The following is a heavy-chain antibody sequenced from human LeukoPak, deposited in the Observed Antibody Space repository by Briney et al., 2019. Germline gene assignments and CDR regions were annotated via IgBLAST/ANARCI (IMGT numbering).Heavy chain of an antibody. CDR3: ARSRLIAAAAPGPFDI. J-gene: IGHJ3*02. Sequence: ESGPTLVNPTQTLTLTCTFSGFSLSTSGMCVSWIRQPPGKALEWLARIDWDDDKYYSTSLKTRLTISKDTSKNQVVLTMTNMDPVDTATYYCARSRLIAAAAPGPFDIWGQGTMVTVSS. V-gene: IGHV2-70*11. CDR1: GFSLSTSGMC. D-gene: IGHD6-13*01. CDR2: IDWDDDK.